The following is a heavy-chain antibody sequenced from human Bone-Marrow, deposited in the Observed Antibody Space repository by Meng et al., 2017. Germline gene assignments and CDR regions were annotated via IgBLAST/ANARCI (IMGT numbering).Heavy chain of an antibody. CDR2: INTNTGDP. Sequence: GQLVQSGPGVEKPVASVKVSCKASGYTFTAYGMNWVRQAPGQGLEWMGWINTNTGDPRYAQGFTGRFVLSLDTSVSSAYLVITSLKAEDTAVYYCARTNDHGDHLLPLDYWGQGTLVTVSS. CDR3: ARTNDHGDHLLPLDY. D-gene: IGHD4-17*01. V-gene: IGHV7-4-1*02. J-gene: IGHJ4*02. CDR1: GYTFTAYG.